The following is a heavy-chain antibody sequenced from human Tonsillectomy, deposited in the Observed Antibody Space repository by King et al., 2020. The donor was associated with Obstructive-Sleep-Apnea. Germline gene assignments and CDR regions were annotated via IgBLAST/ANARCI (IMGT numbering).Heavy chain of an antibody. Sequence: QLQESGPGLVKPSQTLSLTCTVSGGSISSGGYYWSWIRQHPGKGLEWIGYIYYSGSTYYNPSLKSRVTISVDTSKNQFSLKLSSVTAADTAVYYCAGYAAVVRGVIIGVDGGIDYWGQGTLVTVSS. D-gene: IGHD3-10*01. CDR1: GGSISSGGYY. CDR2: IYYSGST. J-gene: IGHJ4*02. CDR3: AGYAAVVRGVIIGVDGGIDY. V-gene: IGHV4-31*03.